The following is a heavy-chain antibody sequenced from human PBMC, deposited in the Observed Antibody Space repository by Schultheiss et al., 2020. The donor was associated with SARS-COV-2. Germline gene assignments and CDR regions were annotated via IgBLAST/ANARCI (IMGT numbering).Heavy chain of an antibody. CDR3: AADTAVTNWFDP. CDR1: GYTFTSYY. Sequence: ASVKVSCKASGYTFTSYYMHWVRQAPGQGLEWMGGIIPIFGTANYAQKFQGRVTMTRDTSISTAYMELSRLRSEDTAVYYCAADTAVTNWFDPWGQGTLVTVSS. J-gene: IGHJ5*02. V-gene: IGHV1-2*02. CDR2: IIPIFGTA. D-gene: IGHD4-17*01.